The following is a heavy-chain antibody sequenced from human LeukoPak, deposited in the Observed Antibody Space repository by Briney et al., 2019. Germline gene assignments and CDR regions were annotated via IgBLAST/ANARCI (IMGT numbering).Heavy chain of an antibody. J-gene: IGHJ4*02. Sequence: GGSLRLSCAASGFTFSSYGMHWVRQAPGKGLEWVAFIRYDGSNKYYADSVKGRFTISRDNSKNTLCLQMNSLRAEDTAVYYCAKANGGSYYDYFDYWGQGTLVTVSS. CDR1: GFTFSSYG. CDR3: AKANGGSYYDYFDY. V-gene: IGHV3-30*02. D-gene: IGHD1-26*01. CDR2: IRYDGSNK.